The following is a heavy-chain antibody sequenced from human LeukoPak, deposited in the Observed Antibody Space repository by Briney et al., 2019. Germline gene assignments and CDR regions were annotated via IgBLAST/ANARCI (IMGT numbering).Heavy chain of an antibody. CDR1: GGSIGSYY. CDR3: ARDYDSGDYFDY. J-gene: IGHJ4*02. V-gene: IGHV4-4*07. Sequence: SETLSLTCTVSGGSIGSYYWSWIRQPAGKGLEWIGRIYTSGSTNYNPSLKSRVTMSVDTSKNQFSLKLSSVTAADTAVYYCARDYDSGDYFDYWGQGTLVTVSS. CDR2: IYTSGST. D-gene: IGHD3-22*01.